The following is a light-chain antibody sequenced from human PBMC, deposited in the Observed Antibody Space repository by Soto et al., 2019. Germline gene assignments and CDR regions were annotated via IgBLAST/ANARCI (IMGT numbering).Light chain of an antibody. J-gene: IGLJ3*02. CDR2: GDS. CDR3: QSYDSSLSGGL. Sequence: QSVLTQPPSVSGAPGQRVTISCTGSSSNIGAGYNVHWYQQVPGTAPKLLIYGDSNRPSGVPDRFSGSKSGTSASLAITGLLAEDEADYYCQSYDSSLSGGLFGGGTKLTVL. CDR1: SSNIGAGYN. V-gene: IGLV1-40*01.